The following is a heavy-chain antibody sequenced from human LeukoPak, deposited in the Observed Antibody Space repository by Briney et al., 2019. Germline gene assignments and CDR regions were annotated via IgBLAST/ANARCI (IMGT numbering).Heavy chain of an antibody. CDR1: GGSISSGDYY. CDR2: IYYSGST. J-gene: IGHJ5*02. V-gene: IGHV4-30-4*01. D-gene: IGHD3-10*01. Sequence: SETLSLTCTVSGGSISSGDYYWSWIRQPPGKGLEWIGYIYYSGSTYYNPSLKSRVTISVDTSKNQFSLKLSSVTAADTAVYYCARSYYYGSAPPQSWFDPWGQGTLVTVSS. CDR3: ARSYYYGSAPPQSWFDP.